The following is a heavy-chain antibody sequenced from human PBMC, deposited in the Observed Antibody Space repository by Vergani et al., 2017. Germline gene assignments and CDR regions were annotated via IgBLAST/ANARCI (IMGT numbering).Heavy chain of an antibody. CDR2: ISGQNFRT. J-gene: IGHJ4*02. D-gene: IGHD5-24*01. V-gene: IGHV3-23*01. CDR3: AKSGWLQHFGAHYFDS. Sequence: EVQLLESGGGSAQPGESLRLSCVASGFTFTAHGLNWVRQAPGKGLEWVSGISGQNFRTHYADSVKGRFTISRDDSKNTLFLQMDSLRAEDTAVYYCAKSGWLQHFGAHYFDSWGQGILVTVSS. CDR1: GFTFTAHG.